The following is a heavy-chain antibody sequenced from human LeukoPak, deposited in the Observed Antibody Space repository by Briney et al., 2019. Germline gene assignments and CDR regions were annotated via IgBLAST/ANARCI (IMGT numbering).Heavy chain of an antibody. CDR1: GGSFSGYY. CDR3: ARADKITMVRGVIITRNYYFDY. Sequence: SETLSLTCAVYGGSFSGYYWSWIRQPPGKGLEWIGEINHSGSTNYNPSLKSRVTISVDTSKNQFSLKLSSVTAADTAVYYCARADKITMVRGVIITRNYYFDYWGQGTLVTVSS. J-gene: IGHJ4*02. CDR2: INHSGST. V-gene: IGHV4-34*01. D-gene: IGHD3-10*01.